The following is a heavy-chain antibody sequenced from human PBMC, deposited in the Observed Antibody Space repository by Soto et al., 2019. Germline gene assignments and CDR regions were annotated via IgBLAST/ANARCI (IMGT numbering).Heavy chain of an antibody. J-gene: IGHJ4*02. CDR1: GSSINSSGYY. CDR3: ARGWYYFDF. V-gene: IGHV4-39*07. Sequence: SETLSLTCTVSGSSINSSGYYWGWIRQPPGKGLEWIGSMFYGGTTYYNPSLRSRLAISIDTSKNQFSLRLSSVTAADTALYYCARGWYYFDFWGQGTLVTVSS. D-gene: IGHD2-15*01. CDR2: MFYGGTT.